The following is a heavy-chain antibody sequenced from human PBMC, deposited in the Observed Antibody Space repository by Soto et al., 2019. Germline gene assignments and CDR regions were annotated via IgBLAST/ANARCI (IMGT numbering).Heavy chain of an antibody. CDR3: ARDRLVSIYAFDI. CDR2: ISTYNGNT. Sequence: QVQLVQSGPEVKKPGASVKVSCKTSGYTFISFAITWVRQAPGQGLEWMGWISTYNGNTNYAPKLQGRVTMTTDTSTSTAYMELRSLSSDDTAFYYCARDRLVSIYAFDIWGQGTMVTVSS. D-gene: IGHD3-16*01. V-gene: IGHV1-18*01. J-gene: IGHJ3*02. CDR1: GYTFISFA.